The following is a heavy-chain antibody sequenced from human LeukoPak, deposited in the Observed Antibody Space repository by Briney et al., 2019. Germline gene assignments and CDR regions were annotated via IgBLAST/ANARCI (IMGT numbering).Heavy chain of an antibody. Sequence: GGSLRLSCAASRFTFSSYTMSWVRQAPGKGLEWVSAISGSGGSTYYADSVKGRFTISRDNSKNTLYLQMNSLRAEDTAVYYCAKPLSSGWYLDYFDSWGQGTLVTVSS. V-gene: IGHV3-23*01. J-gene: IGHJ4*02. CDR1: RFTFSSYT. CDR2: ISGSGGST. D-gene: IGHD6-19*01. CDR3: AKPLSSGWYLDYFDS.